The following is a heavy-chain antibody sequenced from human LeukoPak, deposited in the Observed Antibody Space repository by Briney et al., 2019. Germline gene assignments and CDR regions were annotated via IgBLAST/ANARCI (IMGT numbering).Heavy chain of an antibody. CDR1: GGSISSYY. CDR2: IYYSGST. J-gene: IGHJ3*02. D-gene: IGHD1-26*01. V-gene: IGHV4-59*01. Sequence: KSSETLSLTCTVSGGSISSYYWSWIRQPPGKGLEWIGYIYYSGSTNYNPSLKSRVTISVDTSKNQFSLKLSSVTAADTAVYYCARSSPLGAANDAFDIWGQGTMVTVSS. CDR3: ARSSPLGAANDAFDI.